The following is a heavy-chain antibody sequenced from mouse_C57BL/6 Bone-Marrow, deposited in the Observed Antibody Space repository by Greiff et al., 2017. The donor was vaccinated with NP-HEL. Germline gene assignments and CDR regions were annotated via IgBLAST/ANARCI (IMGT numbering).Heavy chain of an antibody. V-gene: IGHV5-6*01. CDR2: ISSGGSYT. D-gene: IGHD2-10*01. CDR3: ARPLLGAYAMDY. Sequence: EVMLVESGGDLVKPGGSLKLSCAASGFTFSSYGMSWVRQTPDKRLEWVATISSGGSYTYYPDSVKGRFTISRDNAKNTLYLQMSSLKSEDTAMYYCARPLLGAYAMDYWGQGTSVTVSS. J-gene: IGHJ4*01. CDR1: GFTFSSYG.